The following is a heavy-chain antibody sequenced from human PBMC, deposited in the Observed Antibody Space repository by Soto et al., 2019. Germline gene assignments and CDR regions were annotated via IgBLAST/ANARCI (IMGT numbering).Heavy chain of an antibody. Sequence: EVQLVESGGGLVQPGRSLRLSCTASGFTFGDYAMSWFRQAPGKGLEWVGFIRSKAYGGTTEYAATVKGRFTISRDDSKSIAYLQMNSLKTEDTAVYYCTRGIMITFGGGIADYWGQGTLVTVSS. CDR3: TRGIMITFGGGIADY. CDR1: GFTFGDYA. D-gene: IGHD3-16*02. J-gene: IGHJ4*02. CDR2: IRSKAYGGTT. V-gene: IGHV3-49*03.